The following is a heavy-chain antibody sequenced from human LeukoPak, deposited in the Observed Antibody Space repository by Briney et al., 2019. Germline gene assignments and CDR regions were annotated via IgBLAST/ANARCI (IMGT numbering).Heavy chain of an antibody. Sequence: ASVKVSCTASGGTFSSYAISWVRQAPGQGLEWMGGIIPIFGTANCAQKFQGRVTITADESTSTAYMELSSLRSEDTAVYYCARASRPGHSYYFDYWGQGTLVTVSS. CDR2: IIPIFGTA. D-gene: IGHD1-1*01. CDR3: ARASRPGHSYYFDY. CDR1: GGTFSSYA. V-gene: IGHV1-69*01. J-gene: IGHJ4*02.